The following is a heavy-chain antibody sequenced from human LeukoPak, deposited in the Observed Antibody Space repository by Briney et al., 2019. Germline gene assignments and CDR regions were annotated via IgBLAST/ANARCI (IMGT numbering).Heavy chain of an antibody. V-gene: IGHV3-7*01. J-gene: IGHJ2*01. CDR1: GFTFSSYG. Sequence: PGGSLRLSCAASGFTFSSYGMSWVRQAPGKGLEWVANIKQDGSGKYYVDSVKGRFTSSRDNAKNSLYMQMTSLRAEDTAVYYCARDYTYYDILTGYPYWYFDLWGRGTLVTVSS. D-gene: IGHD3-9*01. CDR3: ARDYTYYDILTGYPYWYFDL. CDR2: IKQDGSGK.